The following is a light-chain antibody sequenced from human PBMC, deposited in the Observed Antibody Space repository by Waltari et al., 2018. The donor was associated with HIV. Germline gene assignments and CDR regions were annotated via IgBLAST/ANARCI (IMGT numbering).Light chain of an antibody. V-gene: IGLV2-23*02. CDR3: CSYVGVVNSFVL. Sequence: QSALTQPASVSGSPGQSITISCTGTSSNLVSWYQQHPGKAPKLIIYEVSKRPSGVSERCSASNAGNTASLTISGLQAEDEGHYDCCSYVGVVNSFVLFGGGTKLTVL. CDR1: SSNL. CDR2: EVS. J-gene: IGLJ2*01.